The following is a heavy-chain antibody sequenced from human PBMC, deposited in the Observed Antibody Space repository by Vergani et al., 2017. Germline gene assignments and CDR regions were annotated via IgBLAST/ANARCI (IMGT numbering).Heavy chain of an antibody. Sequence: EVELFQSGPEMRKPGESLKISCKGSEYSFGNYWFGWVRQMPGKGLEWKGIIYPADSDTRYSPSFQGQVTISADKSSSTAFLQWDSLKASDTALYYCARHTTYTDSWGQGTLVTVSS. CDR3: ARHTTYTDS. J-gene: IGHJ4*02. D-gene: IGHD1-1*01. V-gene: IGHV5-51*01. CDR2: IYPADSDT. CDR1: EYSFGNYW.